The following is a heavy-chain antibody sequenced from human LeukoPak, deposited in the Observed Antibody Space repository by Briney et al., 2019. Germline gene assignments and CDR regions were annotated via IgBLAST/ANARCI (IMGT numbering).Heavy chain of an antibody. CDR2: IYYSGST. CDR3: ARGGKQWLVVNYYFDY. CDR1: GGSISSSSYY. V-gene: IGHV4-39*07. D-gene: IGHD6-19*01. J-gene: IGHJ4*02. Sequence: HSETLSLTCTVSGGSISSSSYYWGWIRQPPGKGLEWIGSIYYSGSTNYNPSLKSRVTISVDTSKNQFSLKLSSVTAADTAVYYCARGGKQWLVVNYYFDYWGQGTLVTVSS.